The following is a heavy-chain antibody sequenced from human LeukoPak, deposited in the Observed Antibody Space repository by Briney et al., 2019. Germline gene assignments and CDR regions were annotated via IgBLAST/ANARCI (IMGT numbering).Heavy chain of an antibody. CDR1: GFTFRSYA. D-gene: IGHD1-14*01. CDR2: IWYDGGYK. CDR3: AKADRTGSYSYHYMDV. V-gene: IGHV3-33*03. Sequence: PGGSLRLSCAASGFTFRSYAMTWVRQAPGKGLEWVAVIWYDGGYKYNADSVKGRFTISRDNSKNTLYLQMNSLRAEDTAVYYCAKADRTGSYSYHYMDVWGKGTTVTVSS. J-gene: IGHJ6*03.